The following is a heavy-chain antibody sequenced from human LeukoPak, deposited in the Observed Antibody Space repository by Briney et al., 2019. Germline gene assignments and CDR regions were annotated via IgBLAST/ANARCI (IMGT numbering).Heavy chain of an antibody. J-gene: IGHJ4*02. CDR2: IWYDGSNK. CDR1: GFTFSTYG. D-gene: IGHD2-2*03. CDR3: AKHGYCSGISCFFDF. V-gene: IGHV3-33*06. Sequence: GGSLRLSCAASGFTFSTYGMHWVRQAPGKGLEWVAIIWYDGSNKYYADSVKGRFTISRDSSKNTLYLQMNSLRAEDTALYYCAKHGYCSGISCFFDFWGQGTLVTVSS.